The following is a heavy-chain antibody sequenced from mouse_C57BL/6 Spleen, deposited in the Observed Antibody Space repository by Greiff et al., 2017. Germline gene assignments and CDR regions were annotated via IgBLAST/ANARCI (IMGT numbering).Heavy chain of an antibody. D-gene: IGHD3-1*01. V-gene: IGHV1-54*01. J-gene: IGHJ2*01. CDR3: ERSGGYCYFDY. CDR2: INPGSGGT. Sequence: QVQLQQSGAELVRPGTSVKVSCKASGYAFTNYLIEWVKQRPGQGLEWIGVINPGSGGTNYNEKFKGKATLTADKSSSTAYMQLSSLTSEYSAVYFCERSGGYCYFDYWGQGTTLTVSS. CDR1: GYAFTNYL.